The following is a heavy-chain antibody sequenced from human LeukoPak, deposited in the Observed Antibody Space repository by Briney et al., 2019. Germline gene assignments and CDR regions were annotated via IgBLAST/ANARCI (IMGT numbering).Heavy chain of an antibody. V-gene: IGHV3-7*01. D-gene: IGHD3-16*01. CDR1: GFIFSRSS. Sequence: GGSLRLSCDGSGFIFSRSSMTWVRQSPGKGLEWVATINPDGSMKWYLDSVNGRFTISRDNSDNAVFLQMNSLRVEDMAVYYCAKLLGDVTTLDYWGQGILVTVSS. CDR2: INPDGSMK. J-gene: IGHJ4*02. CDR3: AKLLGDVTTLDY.